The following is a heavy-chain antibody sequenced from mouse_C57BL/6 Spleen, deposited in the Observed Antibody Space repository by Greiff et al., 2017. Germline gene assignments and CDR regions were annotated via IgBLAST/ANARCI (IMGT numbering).Heavy chain of an antibody. D-gene: IGHD1-1*01. J-gene: IGHJ4*01. Sequence: QVQLKQPGTELVKPGASVKLSCKASGYTFTSYWMHWVKQRPGQGLEWIGNINPSNGGTNYNEKFKSKATLTVDKSSSTAYMQLSSLTSEDSAVYYYARSGIYYYGSRDFPWAMDYWGQGTSVTVSS. CDR3: ARSGIYYYGSRDFPWAMDY. V-gene: IGHV1-53*01. CDR1: GYTFTSYW. CDR2: INPSNGGT.